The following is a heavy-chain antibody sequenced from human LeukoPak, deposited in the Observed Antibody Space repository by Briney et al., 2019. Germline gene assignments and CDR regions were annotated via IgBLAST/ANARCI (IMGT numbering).Heavy chain of an antibody. CDR1: GGTFSSYA. CDR2: IIPIFGTA. V-gene: IGHV1-69*13. J-gene: IGHJ4*02. CDR3: ARGPTTGTTGDY. Sequence: SVKVSCKTSGGTFSSYAISWVRQAPGQGLEWMGGIIPIFGTANYAQKFQGRVTITADESTSTAYMELSSLRSEDTAVYYCARGPTTGTTGDYWGQGALVTVSS. D-gene: IGHD1-1*01.